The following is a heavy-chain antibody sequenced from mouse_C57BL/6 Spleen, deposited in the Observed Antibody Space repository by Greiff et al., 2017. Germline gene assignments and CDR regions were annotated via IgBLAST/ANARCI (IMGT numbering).Heavy chain of an antibody. J-gene: IGHJ2*01. V-gene: IGHV1-55*01. D-gene: IGHD1-1*01. CDR1: GYTFTSYW. CDR2: LYPGSGST. CDR3: ARAHYYGSSHFDY. Sequence: QVQLQQPGAELVKPGASVKMSCKASGYTFTSYWITWVKQRPGQGLEWIGDLYPGSGSTNYNEKFKSKATLTVDTSSSTAYMQLSSLTSEDSAVYYCARAHYYGSSHFDYWGQGTTLTVSS.